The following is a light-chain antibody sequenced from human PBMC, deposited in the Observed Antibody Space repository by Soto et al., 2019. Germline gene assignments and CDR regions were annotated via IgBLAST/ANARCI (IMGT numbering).Light chain of an antibody. V-gene: IGKV1-39*01. J-gene: IGKJ3*01. CDR3: QQSYTAVFT. CDR1: QNIRNY. CDR2: GAS. Sequence: DIPLTQSPSSLSASVGDRVTITCRASQNIRNYLNWYQQKPGKAPNLLIYGASSLQSGVPSRFSGSGSETDFTLSINNLQPEDFATYYCQQSYTAVFTFGPGTKVDIK.